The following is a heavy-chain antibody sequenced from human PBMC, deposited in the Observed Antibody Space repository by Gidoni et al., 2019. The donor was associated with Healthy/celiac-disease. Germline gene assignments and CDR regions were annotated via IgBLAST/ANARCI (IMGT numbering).Heavy chain of an antibody. CDR3: ARDPYGDYSGGYFDY. D-gene: IGHD4-17*01. CDR1: GFTFSSYS. V-gene: IGHV3-21*01. Sequence: EVQLVESGGGLVKPGGSLRLSCAASGFTFSSYSMNWVRQAPGKGLEWVSSISSSSSYIYYADSVKGRFTISRDNAKNSLYLQMNSLRAEDTAVYYCARDPYGDYSGGYFDYWGQGTLVTVSS. CDR2: ISSSSSYI. J-gene: IGHJ4*02.